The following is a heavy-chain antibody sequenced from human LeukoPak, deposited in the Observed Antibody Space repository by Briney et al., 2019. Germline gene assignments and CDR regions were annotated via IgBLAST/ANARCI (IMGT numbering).Heavy chain of an antibody. V-gene: IGHV4-30-2*01. CDR1: GGSINSTNYY. CDR3: ARDHGGATRSDY. J-gene: IGHJ4*02. D-gene: IGHD3-10*01. Sequence: SQTLSLTCTVSGGSINSTNYYWSWIRQPPGKGLEWIGYIYHSGSTYYNPSLKSRVTISVDRSKNQFSLKLTSVTAADTAVYYCARDHGGATRSDYWGQGTLVTVSS. CDR2: IYHSGST.